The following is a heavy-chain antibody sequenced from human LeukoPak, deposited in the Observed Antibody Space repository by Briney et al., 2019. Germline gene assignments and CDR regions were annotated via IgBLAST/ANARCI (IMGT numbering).Heavy chain of an antibody. V-gene: IGHV3-74*01. Sequence: GGSLRLSCAASGFTFSNSWMHWVRQAPGRGLVWVSRINSDGSSTSYADSVKGRFTISRDNAKNTLYLQMNSLRAEDTAMYYCARNLRSYGSGSYHYWGQGTLVTVSS. CDR1: GFTFSNSW. D-gene: IGHD3-10*01. J-gene: IGHJ4*02. CDR2: INSDGSST. CDR3: ARNLRSYGSGSYHY.